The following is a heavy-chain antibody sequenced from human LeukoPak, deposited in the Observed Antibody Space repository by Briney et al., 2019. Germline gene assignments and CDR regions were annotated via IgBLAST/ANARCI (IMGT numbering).Heavy chain of an antibody. J-gene: IGHJ6*02. Sequence: KPSETLSLTCTVSGGSISSYYWSWIRQPPGKGLEWLGYIYYGGSTNYNPSLKSRVTISVDTSKNQFSLKLSSVTAADTAVYYCAGAEYYYGSGSYSHYYGMDVWGQGTTVTVSS. CDR2: IYYGGST. D-gene: IGHD3-10*01. V-gene: IGHV4-59*01. CDR3: AGAEYYYGSGSYSHYYGMDV. CDR1: GGSISSYY.